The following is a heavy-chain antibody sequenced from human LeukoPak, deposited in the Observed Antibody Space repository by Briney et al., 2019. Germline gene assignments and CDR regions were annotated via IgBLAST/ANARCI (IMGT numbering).Heavy chain of an antibody. V-gene: IGHV3-30*03. CDR2: ISHDGSNK. CDR3: ASILLWYVYDY. D-gene: IGHD3-10*01. CDR1: GFTFSRYG. Sequence: GGSLRLSCAASGFTFSRYGMHWVRQAPGKGLDWVAFISHDGSNKHYADSVKGRFTISRDNSKNTLYLQMNSLRAEDTAVYYCASILLWYVYDYWGQGTLVTVSS. J-gene: IGHJ4*02.